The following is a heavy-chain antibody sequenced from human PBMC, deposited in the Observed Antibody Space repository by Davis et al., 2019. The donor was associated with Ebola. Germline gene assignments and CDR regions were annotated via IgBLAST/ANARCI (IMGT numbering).Heavy chain of an antibody. D-gene: IGHD5-18*01. CDR1: GGSISSSNW. Sequence: MPSETLSLTCAVSGGSISSSNWWSWVRQPPGKGLEWIGEIYHSGSTNYNPSLKSRVTISVDTSKNQFSLKLSSVTAADTAVYYCARDLGYSYGIDYWGQGTLVTVSS. J-gene: IGHJ4*02. V-gene: IGHV4-4*02. CDR2: IYHSGST. CDR3: ARDLGYSYGIDY.